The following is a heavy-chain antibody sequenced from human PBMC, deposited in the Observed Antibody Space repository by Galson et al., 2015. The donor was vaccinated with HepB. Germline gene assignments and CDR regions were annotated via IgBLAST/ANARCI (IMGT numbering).Heavy chain of an antibody. CDR3: AKAPPIWAAASEYFQH. V-gene: IGHV3-23*01. J-gene: IGHJ1*01. CDR2: ISGSGGST. D-gene: IGHD6-13*01. Sequence: SLRLSCAASGFTFSSYAMSWVRQAPGKGLEWVSAISGSGGSTYYADSVKGRFTISRDNSKNTLYLQMNSLRAEDTAVYYCAKAPPIWAAASEYFQHWGQGTLVTVSS. CDR1: GFTFSSYA.